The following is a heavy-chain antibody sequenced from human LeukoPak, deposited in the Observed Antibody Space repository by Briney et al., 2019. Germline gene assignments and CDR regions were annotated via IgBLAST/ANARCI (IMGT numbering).Heavy chain of an antibody. Sequence: SETLSLTCAVSGGSISNYYLNWIRQPPGKGLEWIGYINYSGSTNYNPSLKSRVTISIDTSKNQFSLKLSSVTAADTAVYYCARDYLTSYYYYGMDVWGQGTTVTVSS. CDR3: ARDYLTSYYYYGMDV. J-gene: IGHJ6*02. CDR1: GGSISNYY. CDR2: INYSGST. D-gene: IGHD3-16*01. V-gene: IGHV4-59*01.